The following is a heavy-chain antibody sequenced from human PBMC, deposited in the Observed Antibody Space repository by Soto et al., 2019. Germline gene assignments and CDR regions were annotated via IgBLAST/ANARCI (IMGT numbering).Heavy chain of an antibody. J-gene: IGHJ5*02. V-gene: IGHV3-48*01. CDR1: GFTFSSYS. CDR2: ISSSSSTI. Sequence: EVQLVESGGGLVQPGGSLRLSCAASGFTFSSYSMNWVRQAPGKGLEWVSYISSSSSTIYYADSVKGRFTISRDNAKNSLYRQMNSLRAEDTAVYYCARGGIEYSSSSSWFDPWGQGTLVTVSS. CDR3: ARGGIEYSSSSSWFDP. D-gene: IGHD6-6*01.